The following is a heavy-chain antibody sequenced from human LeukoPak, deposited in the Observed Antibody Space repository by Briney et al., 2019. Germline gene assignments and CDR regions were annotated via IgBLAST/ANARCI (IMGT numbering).Heavy chain of an antibody. J-gene: IGHJ5*02. D-gene: IGHD1-26*01. Sequence: SETLSLTCTVSGGSISSYYWSWIRQPPGKGLEWIGYMYYTGSTNYNPSLKSRLTISVDTSKNQFSLKLSSVTAADTAVYYCARDGCPTTKSGCVGNWFDPWGQGTLVTVSS. CDR1: GGSISSYY. CDR3: ARDGCPTTKSGCVGNWFDP. V-gene: IGHV4-59*01. CDR2: MYYTGST.